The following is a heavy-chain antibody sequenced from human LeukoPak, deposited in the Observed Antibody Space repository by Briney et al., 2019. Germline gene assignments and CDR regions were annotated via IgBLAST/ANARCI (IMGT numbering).Heavy chain of an antibody. CDR2: IIPIFGTA. Sequence: SVKVSCKASGGTFSSYAISWVRQAPGQGLEWMGGIIPIFGTANYAQKLQGRVTMTTDTSTSTAYMELRSLRSDDTAVYYCARDHLWFGEGYFDYWGQGTLVTVSS. CDR3: ARDHLWFGEGYFDY. V-gene: IGHV1-69*05. CDR1: GGTFSSYA. J-gene: IGHJ4*02. D-gene: IGHD3-10*01.